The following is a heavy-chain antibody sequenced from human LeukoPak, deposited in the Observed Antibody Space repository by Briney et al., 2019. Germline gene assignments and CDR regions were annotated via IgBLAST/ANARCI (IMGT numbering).Heavy chain of an antibody. J-gene: IGHJ5*02. CDR2: ISSSRSYI. CDR3: ARGLNDFWSGYAYWFDP. Sequence: PGGSLRLSCAASGFTFSSYSMNWVRQAPGKGLEWVSSISSSRSYIYYADSVKGRFTISRDNAKNSLYLQMNSLRAEDTAVYYCARGLNDFWSGYAYWFDPWGQGALVTVSS. D-gene: IGHD3-3*01. CDR1: GFTFSSYS. V-gene: IGHV3-21*01.